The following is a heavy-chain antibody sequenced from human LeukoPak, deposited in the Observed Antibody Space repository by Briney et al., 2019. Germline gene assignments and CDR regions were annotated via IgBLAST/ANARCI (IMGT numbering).Heavy chain of an antibody. CDR2: ISDDGSNK. D-gene: IGHD2-2*01. CDR3: ARVLSAAMWGGMDV. J-gene: IGHJ6*02. CDR1: GFTFSSYA. V-gene: IGHV3-30*04. Sequence: GGSLRLSCAASGFTFSSYAMHWVRQAPGKGLEWVAVISDDGSNKYYADSVKGRFTISRDNSKNTLYLQMNSLRAEDTAVYYCARVLSAAMWGGMDVWGQGTTVTVSS.